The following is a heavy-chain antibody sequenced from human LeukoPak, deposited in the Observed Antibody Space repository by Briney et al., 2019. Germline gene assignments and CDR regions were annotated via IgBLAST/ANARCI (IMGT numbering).Heavy chain of an antibody. Sequence: PGGSLRLSCTASGFTFGDYAMSWVRQAPGKGLECVGFIRSKAYGGTTEYAASVKGRFTISRDDSKSIAYLQMNSLKTEDTAVYYCTRGSGDGYNDNWGQGTLVTVSS. CDR3: TRGSGDGYNDN. J-gene: IGHJ4*02. CDR1: GFTFGDYA. V-gene: IGHV3-49*04. CDR2: IRSKAYGGTT. D-gene: IGHD5-24*01.